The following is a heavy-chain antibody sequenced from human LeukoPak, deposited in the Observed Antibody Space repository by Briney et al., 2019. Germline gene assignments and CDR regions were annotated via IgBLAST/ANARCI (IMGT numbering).Heavy chain of an antibody. CDR2: INPNSGGT. V-gene: IGHV1-2*02. J-gene: IGHJ3*02. CDR3: ARDYDFWSGPSAGGAFDI. Sequence: ASVKVSCKASGYTFTGYYMHWVRQAPGQGLEWMGWINPNSGGTNYAQKFQGRVTMTRDTSISTAYMELSRLRSDDTAVYYCARDYDFWSGPSAGGAFDIWGQGTMVTVSS. CDR1: GYTFTGYY. D-gene: IGHD3-3*01.